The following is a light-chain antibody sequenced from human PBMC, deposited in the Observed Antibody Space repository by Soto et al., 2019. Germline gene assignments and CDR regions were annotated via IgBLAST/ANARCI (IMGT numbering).Light chain of an antibody. CDR1: QGIRND. J-gene: IGKJ4*01. Sequence: AVQMTQSPSSLSASIGDRVTITCRASQGIRNDLGWYQQKPGKAPKLLIYAASSLQSGVPSRFSGSGSGTDFTFTISSLQPEDFATYFCLQDWKYPLTFGGGTRVEVK. V-gene: IGKV1-6*02. CDR2: AAS. CDR3: LQDWKYPLT.